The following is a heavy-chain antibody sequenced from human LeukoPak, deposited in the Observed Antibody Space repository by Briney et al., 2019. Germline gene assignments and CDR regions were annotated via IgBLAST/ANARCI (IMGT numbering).Heavy chain of an antibody. Sequence: PSETLSLTCTVSGGSISSSSYYWGWIRQPPGKGLESIGSIYYSGSTYYNPSLKSRGTISVDTSKNQFSLKLNSVTAADTAVYYCARDHGLACSGGSCFGGMDVWGQGTTVTVSS. CDR1: GGSISSSSYY. J-gene: IGHJ6*02. CDR3: ARDHGLACSGGSCFGGMDV. V-gene: IGHV4-39*07. CDR2: IYYSGST. D-gene: IGHD2-15*01.